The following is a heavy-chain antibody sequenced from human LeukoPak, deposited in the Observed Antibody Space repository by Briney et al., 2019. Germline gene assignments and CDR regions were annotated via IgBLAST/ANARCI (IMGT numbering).Heavy chain of an antibody. D-gene: IGHD2-21*02. CDR3: AREQTRGGDLDY. J-gene: IGHJ4*02. CDR2: VSNNNVI. CDR1: GFTFSSFS. V-gene: IGHV3-21*06. Sequence: GGSLRLSCAASGFTFSSFSMNWVRQSPGKGLEWISSVSNNNVIFYADSVRGRFTISRDNARNSLFLQMFSLRVEDTAVYYCAREQTRGGDLDYWGQGAQITVSS.